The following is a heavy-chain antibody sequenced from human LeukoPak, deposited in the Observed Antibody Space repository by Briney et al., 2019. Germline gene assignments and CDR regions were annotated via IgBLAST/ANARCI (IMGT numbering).Heavy chain of an antibody. V-gene: IGHV4-30-2*01. J-gene: IGHJ5*02. D-gene: IGHD3-16*02. CDR1: GGSISSGGYS. CDR2: IYHSGST. CDR3: ARVGDDYVCESYRYPSWFDR. Sequence: SQTLSLTCAVSGGSISSGGYSWSWIRQPPGKGLEWIGYIYHSGSTYYNPSLKSRVTISVDRSKNQFSLKLSSVTAADTAVYYCARVGDDYVCESYRYPSWFDRWGQGTLVTVSS.